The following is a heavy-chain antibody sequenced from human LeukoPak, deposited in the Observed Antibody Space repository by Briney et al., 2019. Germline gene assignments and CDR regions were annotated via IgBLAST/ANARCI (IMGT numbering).Heavy chain of an antibody. Sequence: SETLSLTCTVSGASINTGRYYWNWIRQHPGKGLEWIGYINYSGSTYYNPSLKSRVTISGDTSKNQFSLKLSSVTAADTAVYYCARGNSDGKREDYWGPGTLLTVSS. CDR3: ARGNSDGKREDY. CDR1: GASINTGRYY. V-gene: IGHV4-31*03. CDR2: INYSGST. J-gene: IGHJ4*02. D-gene: IGHD2-15*01.